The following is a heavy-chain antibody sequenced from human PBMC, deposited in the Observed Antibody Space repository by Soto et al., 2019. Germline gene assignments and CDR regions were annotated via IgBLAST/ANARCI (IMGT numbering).Heavy chain of an antibody. Sequence: GGSLRLSCAASGFTFSNYWMSWVRQAPGKGLEWVANINQDGSEEYYVDSVKGRFTISRDNAKNSLYLQMNSLRAEDTAVYYCARVRGAEYDYIWGSYRADYWGQGTLVTVSS. CDR3: ARVRGAEYDYIWGSYRADY. J-gene: IGHJ4*02. D-gene: IGHD3-16*02. CDR2: INQDGSEE. V-gene: IGHV3-7*01. CDR1: GFTFSNYW.